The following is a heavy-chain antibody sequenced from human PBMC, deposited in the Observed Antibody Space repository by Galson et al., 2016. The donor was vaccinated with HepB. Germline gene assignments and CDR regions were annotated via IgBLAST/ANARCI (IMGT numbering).Heavy chain of an antibody. CDR1: GFTFSNYG. CDR3: VQGSTAPAV. Sequence: SLRLSCAASGFTFSNYGMTWVRQAPGKGLEVVSRISRSGDSADYADSVKGRFTISRDNSKNTLSLQMNSLTADDTAIYYCVQGSTAPAVWGKGTTVTVSS. V-gene: IGHV3-23*01. CDR2: ISRSGDSA. J-gene: IGHJ6*04. D-gene: IGHD1-26*01.